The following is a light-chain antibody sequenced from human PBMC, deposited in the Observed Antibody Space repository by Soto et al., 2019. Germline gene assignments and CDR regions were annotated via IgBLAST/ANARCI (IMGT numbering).Light chain of an antibody. CDR2: GAS. Sequence: DIVMTQSPATLSVSPGERVTLSCRASQSVCGNVDWYQQRPGQAPRLLISGASTRATGIPARFSGSGSGTELTLTISRLQSEDFAVYHCQQSHDWPPLTFGGGTTVEIK. V-gene: IGKV3-15*01. J-gene: IGKJ4*01. CDR3: QQSHDWPPLT. CDR1: QSVCGN.